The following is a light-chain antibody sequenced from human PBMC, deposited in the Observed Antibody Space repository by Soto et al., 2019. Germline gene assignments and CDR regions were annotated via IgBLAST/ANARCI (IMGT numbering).Light chain of an antibody. CDR2: DVS. J-gene: IGKJ1*01. V-gene: IGKV1-5*01. Sequence: DIQMTQSPSTLSASVGDRVIITCRASQTVERWMAWYQQKPGKAPKLLISDVSTLERGVPSRFSGSGSGTEFTLTISSLQPDDFATYYCQEYNSNSETFGQGTKVDIK. CDR1: QTVERW. CDR3: QEYNSNSET.